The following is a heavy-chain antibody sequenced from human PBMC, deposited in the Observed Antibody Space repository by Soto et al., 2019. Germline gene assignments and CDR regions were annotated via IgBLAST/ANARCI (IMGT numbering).Heavy chain of an antibody. D-gene: IGHD6-19*01. V-gene: IGHV1-18*04. Sequence: QVQLVQSGAEVRNPGASVRVSCKASVYTFTNSGIGWVRQPPGQGLEWMGWVSGYNGNTNYAQKLRGRVTMTADTSTSTAYMELRTLRSDDTAVYYCARDEGSHGFDSWGQGTLVTVSS. CDR1: VYTFTNSG. CDR2: VSGYNGNT. CDR3: ARDEGSHGFDS. J-gene: IGHJ4*02.